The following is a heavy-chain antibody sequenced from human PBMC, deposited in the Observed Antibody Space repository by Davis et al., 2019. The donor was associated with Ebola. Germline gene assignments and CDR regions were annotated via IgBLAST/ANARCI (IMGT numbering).Heavy chain of an antibody. CDR3: ARVPVTAYYYYYYMDV. Sequence: GESLKISCAASGFTFKTFGMNWVRQAPGKGLEWVAVISYDGRNKFYADSVKGRFTISRDNAKNSLYLQMNSLRAEDTAVYYCARVPVTAYYYYYYMDVWGKGTTVTVSS. D-gene: IGHD2-21*02. CDR2: ISYDGRNK. J-gene: IGHJ6*03. V-gene: IGHV3-30*03. CDR1: GFTFKTFG.